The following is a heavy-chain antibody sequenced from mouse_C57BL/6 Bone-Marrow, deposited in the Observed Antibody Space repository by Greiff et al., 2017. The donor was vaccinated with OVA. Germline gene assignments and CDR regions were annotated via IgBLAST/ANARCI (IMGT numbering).Heavy chain of an antibody. D-gene: IGHD1-1*01. J-gene: IGHJ1*03. CDR2: IYWDDDK. CDR3: ARRTYGSILSYWYFDV. CDR1: GFSLSTSGMG. V-gene: IGHV8-12*01. Sequence: QVTLKESGPGILQSSQTLSLTCSFSGFSLSTSGMGVSWIRQPSGKGLEWLAHIYWDDDKRYNPSLKSRLTISKDTSRNQVFLKITSVDTADTATYYCARRTYGSILSYWYFDVWGTGTTVTVSS.